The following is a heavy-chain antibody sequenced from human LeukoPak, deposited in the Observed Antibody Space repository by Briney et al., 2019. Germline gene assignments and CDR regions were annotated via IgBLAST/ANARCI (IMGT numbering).Heavy chain of an antibody. CDR2: ISGSGGST. J-gene: IGHJ4*02. Sequence: GGSLRLSCAASGFTFSSYAMSWVPEAPGKGLEWVSAISGSGGSTYYADSVKGRFTISRDNSKNTLYLQMNSLRAEDTAVYYCAKRRITIFGVTGWGQGTLVTVPS. D-gene: IGHD3-3*01. CDR3: AKRRITIFGVTG. V-gene: IGHV3-23*01. CDR1: GFTFSSYA.